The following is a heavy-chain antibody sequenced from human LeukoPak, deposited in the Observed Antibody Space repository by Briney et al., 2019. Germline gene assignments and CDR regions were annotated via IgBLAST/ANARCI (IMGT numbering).Heavy chain of an antibody. V-gene: IGHV5-51*01. J-gene: IGHJ4*02. CDR2: IYPGDSDT. CDR1: GYSFTTYW. Sequence: GESLKISCKGSGYSFTTYWIGWVRQMPGKGLEWMGIIYPGDSDTRYSPSFQGQVTISADKSISTAYLQWSSLKASDTAMYYCARMPDYYGSGSYYPTQSDYWGQGTLVTVSS. D-gene: IGHD3-10*01. CDR3: ARMPDYYGSGSYYPTQSDY.